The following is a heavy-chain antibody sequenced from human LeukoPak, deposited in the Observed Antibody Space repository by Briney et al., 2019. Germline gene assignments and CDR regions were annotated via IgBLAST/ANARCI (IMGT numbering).Heavy chain of an antibody. J-gene: IGHJ1*01. CDR2: IIPIFSTA. V-gene: IGHV1-69*06. Sequence: VASVKVSCKASGGTFSSYAIGWLRQAPGQGLEWMGGIIPIFSTANYAQKFQGRVTITADKSTSTAYMELSSLRSEDTAVYYCATGINAEYFQHWGQGTLVTVSS. CDR1: GGTFSSYA. D-gene: IGHD7-27*01. CDR3: ATGINAEYFQH.